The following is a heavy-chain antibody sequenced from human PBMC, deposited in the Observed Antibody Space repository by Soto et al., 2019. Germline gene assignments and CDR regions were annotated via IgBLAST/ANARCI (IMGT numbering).Heavy chain of an antibody. CDR1: GGSISSGDYC. CDR2: IYYSGST. V-gene: IGHV4-30-4*01. CDR3: ARCSPYDILTGGSFDY. Sequence: TLSLTCTVSGGSISSGDYCWSWIRQPPGKGLEWIGYIYYSGSTNYNPSLKSRVTISVDTSKNQFSLKLSSVTAADTAVYYCARCSPYDILTGGSFDYWGQGTLVTVSS. J-gene: IGHJ4*02. D-gene: IGHD3-9*01.